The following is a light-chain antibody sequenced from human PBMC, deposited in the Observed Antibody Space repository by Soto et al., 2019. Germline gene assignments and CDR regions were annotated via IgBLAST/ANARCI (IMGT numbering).Light chain of an antibody. V-gene: IGKV1-39*01. CDR2: GTS. CDR3: QQSYSTLLIT. Sequence: DLQMTQSPSFLSASVGDRVTISCRASQSINTYLNWYQQKPGKAPKLLIYGTSDLQNGVPSRFSGGGSGTDFTLTISSLQPEDFATYYCQQSYSTLLITFGQGTRLXV. J-gene: IGKJ5*01. CDR1: QSINTY.